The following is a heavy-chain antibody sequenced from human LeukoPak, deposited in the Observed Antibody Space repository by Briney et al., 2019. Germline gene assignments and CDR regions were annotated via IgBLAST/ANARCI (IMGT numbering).Heavy chain of an antibody. CDR1: GFTFSSYA. J-gene: IGHJ4*02. Sequence: GGSLRLSCAASGFTFSSYAMSWVRQAPGKGLEWVSFIYSDNTHYSCSVRGGFTISRDNSKNTLYLQMNSLRAEDTAVYYCARRAGAYSHPYDYWGQGTLVTVSS. D-gene: IGHD4/OR15-4a*01. CDR2: IYSDNT. V-gene: IGHV3-23*03. CDR3: ARRAGAYSHPYDY.